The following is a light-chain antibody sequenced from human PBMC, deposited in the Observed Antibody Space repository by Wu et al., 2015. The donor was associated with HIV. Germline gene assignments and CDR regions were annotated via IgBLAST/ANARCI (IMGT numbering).Light chain of an antibody. V-gene: IGKV3-15*01. J-gene: IGKJ1*01. CDR3: QQYNNWPGT. CDR1: QSVSSN. Sequence: IVMTQSPATLSVSPGDRATLSCRASQSVSSNLAWYQQKPGQAPRLLIYGASTRATGIPARFSGSGSGTEFTLTISSMQSEDFAVYHCQQYNNWPGTFGQGTRVGN. CDR2: GAS.